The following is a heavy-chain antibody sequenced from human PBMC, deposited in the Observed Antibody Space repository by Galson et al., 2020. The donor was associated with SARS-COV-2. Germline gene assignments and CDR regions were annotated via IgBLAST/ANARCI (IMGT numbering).Heavy chain of an antibody. CDR2: ISYAGRNK. V-gene: IGHV3-30*04. Sequence: GGSLRLSCVASGFTFSRYALHWVRKAPGKGLEWVAVISYAGRNKHYADFVKGRFTISRDNSKNTLYLQMNSLRPEDTALYSCARDYYDSSGYSTNGMDVWGQGTTVTVSS. D-gene: IGHD3-22*01. CDR3: ARDYYDSSGYSTNGMDV. J-gene: IGHJ6*02. CDR1: GFTFSRYA.